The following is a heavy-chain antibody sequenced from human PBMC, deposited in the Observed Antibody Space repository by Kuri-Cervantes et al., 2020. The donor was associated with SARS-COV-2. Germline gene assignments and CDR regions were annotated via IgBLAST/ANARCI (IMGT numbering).Heavy chain of an antibody. CDR1: GFSLSTSGMC. V-gene: IGHV2-70*12. D-gene: IGHD2-2*01. J-gene: IGHJ4*02. Sequence: SGPTLVKPTQTLTLTCTFSGFSLSTSGMCVSWIRQPPGKALEWLALIDWDDDKYYSTSLKTRLTITKDTSKNQVVLTMTNMDPVDTATYYCAHSRAPAVHFDYWGQRTLVTVSS. CDR2: IDWDDDK. CDR3: AHSRAPAVHFDY.